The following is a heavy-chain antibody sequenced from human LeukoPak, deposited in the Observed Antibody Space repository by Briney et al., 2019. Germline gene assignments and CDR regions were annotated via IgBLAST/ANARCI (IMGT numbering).Heavy chain of an antibody. J-gene: IGHJ4*02. CDR1: GVSISSYY. V-gene: IGHV4-59*08. CDR2: IYYSGST. Sequence: PSETLSLTCTVSGVSISSYYWSWIRQPPGKGLEWIGYIYYSGSTNCNPSLKSRVTISVDTSKNQFSLKLSSVTAADTAVYYCARRPGQQHYFDYWGQGTLVTVSS. D-gene: IGHD6-13*01. CDR3: ARRPGQQHYFDY.